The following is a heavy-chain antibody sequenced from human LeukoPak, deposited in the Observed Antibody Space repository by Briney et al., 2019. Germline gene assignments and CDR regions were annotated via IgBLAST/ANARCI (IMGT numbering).Heavy chain of an antibody. D-gene: IGHD3-10*01. CDR3: ARDRTVRGVPGWFDP. Sequence: SSETLSLTCTVSGGSISSYYWSWIRQPPGKGLEWIGYIYYSGSTNYNPSLKSRVTISVDTSKNQFSLKLSSVTAADTAVYYCARDRTVRGVPGWFDPWGQGTLVTVSS. CDR2: IYYSGST. J-gene: IGHJ5*02. V-gene: IGHV4-59*01. CDR1: GGSISSYY.